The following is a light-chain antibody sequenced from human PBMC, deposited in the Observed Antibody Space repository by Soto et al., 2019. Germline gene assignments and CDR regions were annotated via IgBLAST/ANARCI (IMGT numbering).Light chain of an antibody. CDR3: QQYNSYSRT. CDR1: QGITSY. V-gene: IGKV1-9*01. Sequence: IQLTQSPSSLSASGGPSVTITWRASQGITSYLAWYQQKPGKAPNLLIYCASTLQSGVPSRFRGSGSGTAFTLTINSLQAEDFATYYCQQYNSYSRTFGQGTKVDIK. CDR2: CAS. J-gene: IGKJ1*01.